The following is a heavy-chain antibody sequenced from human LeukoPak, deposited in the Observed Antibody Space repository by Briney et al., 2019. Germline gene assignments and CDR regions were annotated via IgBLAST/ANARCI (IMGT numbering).Heavy chain of an antibody. V-gene: IGHV3-21*01. D-gene: IGHD1-26*01. J-gene: IGHJ4*02. CDR2: ISSSSSYI. Sequence: GGSLRLSCAASGFTFSSYSMNWVRQAPGKGLEWVSSISSSSSYIYYADSVRGRFTISRDNAKNSLYLQMNGLRAEDTAVYYCARGQWELPLFDYWGQGTLVTVSS. CDR1: GFTFSSYS. CDR3: ARGQWELPLFDY.